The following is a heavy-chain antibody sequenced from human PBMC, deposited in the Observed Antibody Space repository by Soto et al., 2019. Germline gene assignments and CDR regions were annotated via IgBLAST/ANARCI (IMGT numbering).Heavy chain of an antibody. CDR2: TYYRSKWYN. V-gene: IGHV6-1*01. CDR3: ARGFLQWFVLPYSYGMDV. Sequence: SQTLSLTGAISGDSVSTNNVAWNWIRQSPSRGLEWLGRTYYRSKWYNDYAVSVKSRITINPDTSKNQFSLQLNSVTPEDTAVYYCARGFLQWFVLPYSYGMDVWGQGTTVTVFS. J-gene: IGHJ6*02. CDR1: GDSVSTNNVA. D-gene: IGHD3-3*01.